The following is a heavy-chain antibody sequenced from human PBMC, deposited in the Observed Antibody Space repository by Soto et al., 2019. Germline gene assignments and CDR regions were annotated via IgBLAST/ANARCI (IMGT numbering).Heavy chain of an antibody. J-gene: IGHJ4*02. CDR2: IYYSGST. V-gene: IGHV4-59*01. CDR1: GGSISSYY. CDR3: ARVSYYYDSSGYYAFDY. D-gene: IGHD3-22*01. Sequence: PSETLSLTCTVSGGSISSYYWSWIRQHPGKGLEWIGYIYYSGSTNYNPSLKSRVTISVDTSKNQFSLKLSSVTAADTAVYYCARVSYYYDSSGYYAFDYWGQGTLVTVSS.